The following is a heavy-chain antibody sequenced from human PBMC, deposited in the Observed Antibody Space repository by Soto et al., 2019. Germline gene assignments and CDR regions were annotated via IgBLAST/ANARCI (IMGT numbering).Heavy chain of an antibody. J-gene: IGHJ4*02. CDR1: GGSISSYY. D-gene: IGHD1-26*01. CDR3: ARVYSGSYSDS. CDR2: IFHSGST. Sequence: PSETLSLTCTVSGGSISSYYWSWIRQPPGKGLEWIGEIFHSGSTHYSPSLKSRVTISVDKSRNHFSLNLTSVTAADTAVYYYARVYSGSYSDSWGQGTLVTVSS. V-gene: IGHV4-59*12.